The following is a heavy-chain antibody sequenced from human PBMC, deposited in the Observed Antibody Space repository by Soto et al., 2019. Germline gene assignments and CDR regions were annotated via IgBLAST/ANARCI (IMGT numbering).Heavy chain of an antibody. D-gene: IGHD3-22*01. Sequence: EVQLVESGGGLVQPGGSLRLSCAASGFTFSSYWMSWVRQAPGKGLEWVANIKQDGSEKYYVDSVKGRFTISRDNAKNSLYLQMNSLRAEDTAVYYCARFQGQYYDSSGYFDYWGQGTLVTVSS. V-gene: IGHV3-7*03. CDR3: ARFQGQYYDSSGYFDY. CDR1: GFTFSSYW. CDR2: IKQDGSEK. J-gene: IGHJ4*02.